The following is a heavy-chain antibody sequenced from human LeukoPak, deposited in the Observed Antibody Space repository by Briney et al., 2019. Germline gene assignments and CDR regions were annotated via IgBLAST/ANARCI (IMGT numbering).Heavy chain of an antibody. D-gene: IGHD3-3*01. Sequence: SETLSLTCAVYGGPFTDYSGYSWTWIRQPPGKGLEWIGEINHSGSPNYNPSLESRLTISVDTSKRQFSLKLNSVTAADAAVYHCARVRHDPLEYRYYIDLWGNGTMVTVSS. CDR3: ARVRHDPLEYRYYIDL. CDR2: INHSGSP. V-gene: IGHV4-34*01. CDR1: GGPFTDYSGYS. J-gene: IGHJ6*03.